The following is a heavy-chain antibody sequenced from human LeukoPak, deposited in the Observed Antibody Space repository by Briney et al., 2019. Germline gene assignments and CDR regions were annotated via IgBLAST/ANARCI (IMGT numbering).Heavy chain of an antibody. CDR1: GGSFSGYY. CDR2: INHSGST. D-gene: IGHD6-13*01. CDR3: ARVGIAAWFDP. Sequence: SETLSLTCAVYGGSFSGYYWSWIRQPPGKGLEWIGEINHSGSTNYNPSLKSRVTISVDTSKNQFSLKLSSVTAADTAVYYCARVGIAAWFDPWGQGTLVTVSS. J-gene: IGHJ5*02. V-gene: IGHV4-34*01.